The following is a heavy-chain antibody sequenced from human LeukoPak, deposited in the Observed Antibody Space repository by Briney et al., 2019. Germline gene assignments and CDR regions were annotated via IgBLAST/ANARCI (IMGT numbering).Heavy chain of an antibody. CDR3: ARYSSFANWFDP. V-gene: IGHV1-2*02. CDR1: GYTFTGYY. Sequence: ASVKVSCKASGYTFTGYYMHWVRQAPGHGLEWMGWVNPHSGGTNFAQRFRGRVTLTRDMSTSTVYMELSSLRSEDTAVYYCARYSSFANWFDPWGQGTLVTVSS. J-gene: IGHJ5*02. D-gene: IGHD6-6*01. CDR2: VNPHSGGT.